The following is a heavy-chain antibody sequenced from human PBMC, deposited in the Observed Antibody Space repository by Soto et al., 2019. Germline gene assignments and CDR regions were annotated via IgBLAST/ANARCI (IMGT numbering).Heavy chain of an antibody. CDR2: IYYSGST. V-gene: IGHV4-30-4*01. Sequence: QVQLQESGPGLVKPSQTLSLTCTVSGGSISSGDFYWSWIRQPPGKGLELIGNIYYSGSTYYNPALRSRAIMSVDTSQNQFSLKLSSQTAADTAVYFCARTDDFIDLFDYWGQGARVNVSS. J-gene: IGHJ4*02. CDR1: GGSISSGDFY. CDR3: ARTDDFIDLFDY. D-gene: IGHD2-21*02.